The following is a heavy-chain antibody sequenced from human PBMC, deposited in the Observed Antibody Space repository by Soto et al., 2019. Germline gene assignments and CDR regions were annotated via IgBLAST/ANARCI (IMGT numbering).Heavy chain of an antibody. V-gene: IGHV4-34*01. J-gene: IGHJ5*02. Sequence: SETLSLTCAVYGGSFSGYYWSWIRQPPGKGLEWIGEINHSGSTNYNPSLKSRVTISVDTSKNQFSLKLSSVTAADTAVYYCARGETYDFWSGYYIANWFDPWGQGTLVTVSS. CDR3: ARGETYDFWSGYYIANWFDP. D-gene: IGHD3-3*01. CDR2: INHSGST. CDR1: GGSFSGYY.